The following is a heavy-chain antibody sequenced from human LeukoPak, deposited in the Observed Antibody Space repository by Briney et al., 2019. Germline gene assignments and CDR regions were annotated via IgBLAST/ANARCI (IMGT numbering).Heavy chain of an antibody. Sequence: GGSLRLSCEASGFTFSGNWMGWVRQAPRKGLEWVAVISDDGSIKYYADSVKGQFTISTDNSKNTLYLQMNSLRAEDTAVYYCARDGKGYCSSASCFGISYYGLDVWAKGPRSPSP. CDR1: GFTFSGNW. CDR3: ARDGKGYCSSASCFGISYYGLDV. V-gene: IGHV3-30*03. J-gene: IGHJ6*02. D-gene: IGHD2-2*01. CDR2: ISDDGSIK.